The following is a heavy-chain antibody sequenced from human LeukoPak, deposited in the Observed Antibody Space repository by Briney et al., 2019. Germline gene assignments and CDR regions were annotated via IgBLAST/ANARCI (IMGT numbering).Heavy chain of an antibody. Sequence: GGALRLSCAASGFTFTSYGMSWVRQAPGKGLEWVSAISGSGGSTYYADSVKGRFTISRDNSKNTLYLQMNSLRAEDTAVYYCATSIGYSSGWGQGTLVTVSS. CDR1: GFTFTSYG. J-gene: IGHJ4*02. V-gene: IGHV3-23*01. D-gene: IGHD6-19*01. CDR3: ATSIGYSSG. CDR2: ISGSGGST.